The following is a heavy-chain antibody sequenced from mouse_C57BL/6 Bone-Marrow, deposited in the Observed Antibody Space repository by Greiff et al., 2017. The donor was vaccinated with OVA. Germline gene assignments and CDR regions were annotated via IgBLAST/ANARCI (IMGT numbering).Heavy chain of an antibody. V-gene: IGHV1-15*01. CDR1: GYTFTDYE. Sequence: VQRVESGAELVRPGASVTLSCKASGYTFTDYEMHWVKQTPVHGLEWIGAIDPETGGTAYNQKFKGKAILTADKSSSTAYMELRSLTSEDSAVYYCTRSGAAQALYYAMDYWGQGTSVTVSS. J-gene: IGHJ4*01. CDR2: IDPETGGT. D-gene: IGHD3-2*02. CDR3: TRSGAAQALYYAMDY.